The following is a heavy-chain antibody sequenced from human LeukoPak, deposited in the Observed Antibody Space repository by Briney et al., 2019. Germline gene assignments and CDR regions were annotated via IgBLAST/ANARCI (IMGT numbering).Heavy chain of an antibody. J-gene: IGHJ4*02. D-gene: IGHD3-22*01. V-gene: IGHV4-59*01. CDR3: ARVSGNYDSSGYTFDY. CDR2: IYYSGST. CDR1: GGSISSYY. Sequence: SETLSLTCTVSGGSISSYYWSWIRQPPGKGLEWIGYIYYSGSTNYNPSLKSRVTISVDTSKNQFSLKLSSVTAADTAVYYCARVSGNYDSSGYTFDYWGQGTLVIVSS.